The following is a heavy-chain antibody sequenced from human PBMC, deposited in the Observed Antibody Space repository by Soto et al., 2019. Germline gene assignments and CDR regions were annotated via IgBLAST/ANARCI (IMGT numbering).Heavy chain of an antibody. J-gene: IGHJ4*02. Sequence: QVQLVQSGADLKKPGASVKVSCKTSGYTFSGHFLQWVRQAPGAGPEWMGWINPNTGNTKYGQKFEGRVTMTRDMSSSTAYMELTRLTVDYTAVYFCARAGSYCSGGSCSFAYWGQASLVTVSS. CDR3: ARAGSYCSGGSCSFAY. CDR2: INPNTGNT. D-gene: IGHD2-15*01. CDR1: GYTFSGHF. V-gene: IGHV1-2*02.